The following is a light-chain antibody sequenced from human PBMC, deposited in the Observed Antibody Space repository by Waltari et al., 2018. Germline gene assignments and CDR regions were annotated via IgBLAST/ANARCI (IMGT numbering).Light chain of an antibody. V-gene: IGLV4-69*01. J-gene: IGLJ3*02. CDR1: SGHSTYP. CDR2: VNSDGGH. Sequence: QLMLTQSPSASASLGASVKLTCTLSSGHSTYPIALHQQQPEKGPRYLMTVNSDGGHIKGDGIPDRFSVSGSGADRYLTISSLQSEDETDYYCQTGGFGIWVFGGGTKLTVL. CDR3: QTGGFGIWV.